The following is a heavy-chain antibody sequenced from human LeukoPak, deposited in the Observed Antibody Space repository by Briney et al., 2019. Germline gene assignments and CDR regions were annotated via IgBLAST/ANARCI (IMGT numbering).Heavy chain of an antibody. Sequence: ASVKVSCKVSGYTLTELSMHCVRQAPGKGLEWMGGFDPEDGETIYAQKFQGRVTMTEDTSTDTAYMELSSLRSEDTAVYYCATAHCSSTSCYPHDAFDIWGQGTMVTVSS. CDR2: FDPEDGET. CDR3: ATAHCSSTSCYPHDAFDI. CDR1: GYTLTELS. V-gene: IGHV1-24*01. J-gene: IGHJ3*02. D-gene: IGHD2-2*01.